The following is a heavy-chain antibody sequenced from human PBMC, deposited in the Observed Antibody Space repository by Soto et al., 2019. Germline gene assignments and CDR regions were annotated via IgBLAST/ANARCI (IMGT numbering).Heavy chain of an antibody. CDR2: IKQDGGQK. D-gene: IGHD1-26*01. CDR3: ARNVRDGRYSPFDY. CDR1: GFTLSDSW. Sequence: GGSLRLSCVASGFTLSDSWMSWVRLAPGKGLEWVANIKQDGGQKYYVDSVMGRFTISRDNAKNSLFLQMNSLRAEDTAVYYCARNVRDGRYSPFDYWGQGTLVTVSS. J-gene: IGHJ4*02. V-gene: IGHV3-7*05.